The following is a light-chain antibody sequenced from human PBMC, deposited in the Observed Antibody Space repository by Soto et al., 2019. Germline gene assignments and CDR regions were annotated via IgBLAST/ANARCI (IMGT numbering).Light chain of an antibody. CDR3: QQYGSSGT. Sequence: EIVLTQSPATLSLSPGERATLSCRASQSVSSSYLAWYQQRPGQSPRLLIYGASSRAPGIPDRFSGSGSGTDFTLTISRLEPEDFAVYYCQQYGSSGTFGQGTKVDIK. CDR1: QSVSSSY. J-gene: IGKJ1*01. CDR2: GAS. V-gene: IGKV3-20*01.